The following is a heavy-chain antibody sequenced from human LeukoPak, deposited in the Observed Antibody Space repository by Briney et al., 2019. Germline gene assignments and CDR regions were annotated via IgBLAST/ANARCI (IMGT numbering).Heavy chain of an antibody. J-gene: IGHJ4*02. CDR3: AKSRVGYVALDY. D-gene: IGHD5-12*01. CDR1: GFTFSSYA. V-gene: IGHV3-23*01. Sequence: GGSLRLSCAASGFTFSSYAMSWVRQAPGKGLEWVSAISGSGGSTYYADSVKGRFTTSRDNSKNTLYLQMNSLRAEDTAVYYCAKSRVGYVALDYWGQGTLVTVSS. CDR2: ISGSGGST.